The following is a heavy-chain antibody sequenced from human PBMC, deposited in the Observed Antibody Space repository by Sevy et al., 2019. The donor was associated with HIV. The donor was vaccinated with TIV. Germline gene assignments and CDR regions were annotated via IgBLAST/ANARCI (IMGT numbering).Heavy chain of an antibody. CDR1: GVSISSVNW. D-gene: IGHD3-16*01. Sequence: SETLSLTCAVSGVSISSVNWWHVGRQSPGKGLKGIGESYHSGSTNYNPSLKGRVTISVDNSKNQISLNLYSVTAADTAVYYCARGGETPRGFDPWGQGSLVTVSS. CDR3: ARGGETPRGFDP. CDR2: SYHSGST. J-gene: IGHJ5*02. V-gene: IGHV4-4*02.